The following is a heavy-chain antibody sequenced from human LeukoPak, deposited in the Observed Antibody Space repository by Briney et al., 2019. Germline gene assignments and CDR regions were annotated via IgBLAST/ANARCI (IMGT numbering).Heavy chain of an antibody. D-gene: IGHD5-18*01. Sequence: GGSLRLSCEASGFTFSSHAIHWVRQAPGKGLEWVSLILYDGNNKYYADSVKGRFTISRDNSYNTLYLQMNSLRAEDTAVYYCARDQGYSYGHSFDYWGQGTLVTVSS. V-gene: IGHV3-30-3*01. CDR2: ILYDGNNK. J-gene: IGHJ4*02. CDR3: ARDQGYSYGHSFDY. CDR1: GFTFSSHA.